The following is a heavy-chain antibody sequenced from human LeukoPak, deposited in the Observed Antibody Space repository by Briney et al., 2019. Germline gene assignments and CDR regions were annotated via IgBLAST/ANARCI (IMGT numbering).Heavy chain of an antibody. D-gene: IGHD4-11*01. CDR2: INSRVSAI. CDR3: ARAHSKYDY. CDR1: GFTFSCYE. J-gene: IGHJ4*02. Sequence: AGWSLLLSCAASGFTFSCYEMKWGRAAAGRGLEWVSYINSRVSAIYYADSVKGRFTISRDNAQNSLYLQMNSLRAEDTAVYYCARAHSKYDYWGQGTLVTVSS. V-gene: IGHV3-48*03.